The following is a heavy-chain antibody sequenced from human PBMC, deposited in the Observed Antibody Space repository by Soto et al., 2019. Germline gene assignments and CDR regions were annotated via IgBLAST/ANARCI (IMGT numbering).Heavy chain of an antibody. J-gene: IGHJ2*01. CDR2: MNPNSGNT. V-gene: IGHV1-8*01. CDR1: GYTFTSYD. Sequence: QVQLVQSGAEVKKPGASVKVSCKASGYTFTSYDSNWVRQATGQGLEWMGWMNPNSGNTGYAQKFQGRVTMTRNTFISTAYMELSSLRSEDTAVYYCARVLAVAGTGAYWYFDLWGRGTLVTVSS. CDR3: ARVLAVAGTGAYWYFDL. D-gene: IGHD6-19*01.